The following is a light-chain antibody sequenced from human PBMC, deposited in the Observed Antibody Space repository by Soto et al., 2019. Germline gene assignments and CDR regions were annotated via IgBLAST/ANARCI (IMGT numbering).Light chain of an antibody. V-gene: IGKV2-29*03. CDR3: QQYHSYWT. CDR2: DAS. CDR1: QSLLHSNGKTY. Sequence: EIVMTQSPLSLSATSGQPASISCKSSQSLLHSNGKTYLYWYVQKPGKAPKLLIYDASSLESGVPQRFSGSGSGTEFTLTISSLQTDDFSTYYCQQYHSYWTFGQGTKVDIK. J-gene: IGKJ1*01.